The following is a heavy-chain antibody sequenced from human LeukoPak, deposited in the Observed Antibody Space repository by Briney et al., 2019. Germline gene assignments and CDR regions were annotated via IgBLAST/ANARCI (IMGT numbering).Heavy chain of an antibody. CDR1: GYTFTGYY. CDR2: INPNSGGT. Sequence: GASVKVSCKASGYTFTGYYMHWVRQAPGQGLEWMGWINPNSGGTNYAQKFQGWVTMTRDTSISTAYMELSRLRSDDTAVYYCARGGVVVSKGEGVFDYWGQGTLVTVSS. J-gene: IGHJ4*02. D-gene: IGHD2-21*01. CDR3: ARGGVVVSKGEGVFDY. V-gene: IGHV1-2*04.